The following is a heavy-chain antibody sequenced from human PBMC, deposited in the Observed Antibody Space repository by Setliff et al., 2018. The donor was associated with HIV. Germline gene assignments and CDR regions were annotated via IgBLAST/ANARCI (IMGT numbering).Heavy chain of an antibody. CDR3: ARASRYCSRTSCHGDWFDP. D-gene: IGHD2-2*01. Sequence: ASVKVSCKASGYSLTSYSINWVRQAPGQGLEWMGYINTNTGNPTYAQGFTGRFVFSVDTPVSTAYLQISSLKAEDTAVYYCARASRYCSRTSCHGDWFDPWG. J-gene: IGHJ5*02. V-gene: IGHV7-4-1*02. CDR2: INTNTGNP. CDR1: GYSLTSYS.